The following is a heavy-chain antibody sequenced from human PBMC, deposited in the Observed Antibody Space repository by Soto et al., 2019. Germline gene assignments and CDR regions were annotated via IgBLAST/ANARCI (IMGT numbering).Heavy chain of an antibody. J-gene: IGHJ4*02. D-gene: IGHD3-22*01. CDR1: GFSLSTSGVG. CDR2: IYWDDGK. CDR3: AHIHTYYYDSSGYQHFDY. Sequence: QITLKESGPTLVKPTQTLTLTCTFSGFSLSTSGVGVGWXRXXXGXXXXXXXLIYWDDGKRYSPSLKSRITITKDTCKNQVVITMTNMDPVDTATYYFAHIHTYYYDSSGYQHFDYWGQGTLVTVSS. V-gene: IGHV2-5*02.